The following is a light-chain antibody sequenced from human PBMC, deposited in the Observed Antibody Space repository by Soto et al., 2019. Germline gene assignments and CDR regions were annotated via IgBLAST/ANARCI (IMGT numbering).Light chain of an antibody. V-gene: IGLV2-23*02. CDR3: CSYAGSSTFVV. CDR1: SSDVGSYNL. J-gene: IGLJ2*01. Sequence: QPVLTQPASVSGSPGQSITISCTGTSSDVGSYNLVSWYQQYPGKAPRLMIYEVSERPSGVSNRFSGSKSGNTASLTISGLQAEDEADYYCCSYAGSSTFVVFGGGTKLTVL. CDR2: EVS.